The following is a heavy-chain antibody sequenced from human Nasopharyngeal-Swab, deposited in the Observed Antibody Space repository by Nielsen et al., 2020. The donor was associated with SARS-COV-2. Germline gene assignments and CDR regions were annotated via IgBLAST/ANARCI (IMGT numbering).Heavy chain of an antibody. Sequence: GESLKISCAASGFTFSSYSMNWVRQAPGKGLEWVSSISSSSYIYYADSVKGRFTISRDNAKNSLYLQMNSLRAEDTAVYYCARDSSGWFPWGQGTLVTVSS. V-gene: IGHV3-21*01. CDR2: ISSSSYI. CDR3: ARDSSGWFP. CDR1: GFTFSSYS. D-gene: IGHD6-19*01. J-gene: IGHJ5*02.